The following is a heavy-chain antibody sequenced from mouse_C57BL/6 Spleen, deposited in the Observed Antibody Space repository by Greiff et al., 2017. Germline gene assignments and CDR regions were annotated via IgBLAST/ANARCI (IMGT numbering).Heavy chain of an antibody. CDR1: GYAFSSSW. CDR3: ARVYYGYDGGFAY. Sequence: QVQLQQSGPELVKPGASVKISCKASGYAFSSSWMNWVKQRPGKGLEWIGRIYPGDGDTNYNGKFKGKATLTADKSSSTAYMQLSSLTSEDSAVYFCARVYYGYDGGFAYWGQGTLVTVSA. J-gene: IGHJ3*01. D-gene: IGHD2-2*01. V-gene: IGHV1-82*01. CDR2: IYPGDGDT.